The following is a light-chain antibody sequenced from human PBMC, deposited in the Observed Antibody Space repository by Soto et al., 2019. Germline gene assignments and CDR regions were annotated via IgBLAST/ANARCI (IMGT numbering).Light chain of an antibody. Sequence: DIQMTQSPSSLSASVGDRVTITCQASQYIRNYLNWYQQKPGKAPKLLIYDASNLETGVPSRFSGSGSGTDFTFTIISLQPEDIATYYCQQYGNLPLTFGPGTKVDIK. J-gene: IGKJ3*01. CDR1: QYIRNY. CDR2: DAS. CDR3: QQYGNLPLT. V-gene: IGKV1-33*01.